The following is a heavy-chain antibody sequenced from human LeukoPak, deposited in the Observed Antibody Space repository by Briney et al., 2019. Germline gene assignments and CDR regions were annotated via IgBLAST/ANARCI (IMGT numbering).Heavy chain of an antibody. CDR1: GFTFSSCG. CDR3: ARGEGATMRNWFDP. CDR2: IWYDGSNK. J-gene: IGHJ5*02. Sequence: PGGSLRLSCAASGFTFSSCGMHWVRQAPGKGLEWVAVIWYDGSNKYYADSVKGRFTISRDNSKNTLYLQMNSLRAEDTAVYYCARGEGATMRNWFDPWGQGTLVTVSS. D-gene: IGHD1-26*01. V-gene: IGHV3-33*01.